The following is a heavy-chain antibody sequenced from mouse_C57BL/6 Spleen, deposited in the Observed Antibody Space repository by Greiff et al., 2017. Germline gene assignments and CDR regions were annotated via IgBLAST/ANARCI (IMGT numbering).Heavy chain of an antibody. CDR2: INPSSGYT. D-gene: IGHD2-5*01. J-gene: IGHJ3*01. CDR3: ARAGHSNYAWFAY. Sequence: QVQLKESGAELARPGASVKMSCKASGYTFTSYTMHWVKQRPGQGLEWVGYINPSSGYTTYTQKFKDKATLTADKSASTAYMQLSSLTSEDYAVNYCARAGHSNYAWFAYWGQGTLVTVSA. CDR1: GYTFTSYT. V-gene: IGHV1-4*01.